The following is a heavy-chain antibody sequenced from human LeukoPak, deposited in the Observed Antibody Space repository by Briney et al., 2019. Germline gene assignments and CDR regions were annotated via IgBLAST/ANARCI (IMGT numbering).Heavy chain of an antibody. D-gene: IGHD6-6*01. V-gene: IGHV4-34*01. CDR1: GGFFSGYY. J-gene: IGHJ2*01. CDR2: INHSGST. CDR3: ARAARRMRYFDL. Sequence: SVTLSLTCAVYGGFFSGYYWSWIRQPPGKGLEWIGEINHSGSTNYNPSLKGRVTIPVYTSKTQYSLKLNSVTAADTAVYDCARAARRMRYFDLWGRGTLVTVSS.